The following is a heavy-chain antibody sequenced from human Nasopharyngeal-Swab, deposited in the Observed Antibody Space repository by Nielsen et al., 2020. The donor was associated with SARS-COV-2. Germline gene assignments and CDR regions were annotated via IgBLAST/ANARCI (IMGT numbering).Heavy chain of an antibody. D-gene: IGHD5-24*01. J-gene: IGHJ4*02. CDR3: ARDDMWLQSAFDY. CDR1: GYTFTSYG. CDR2: ISAYNGNT. Sequence: ASVKVSCKASGYTFTSYGISWVRQAPGQGLEWMGWISAYNGNTNYAQKLQGRVTMTTDTSTSTAYVELRSLRSDDTAVYYCARDDMWLQSAFDYWGQGTLVTVSS. V-gene: IGHV1-18*01.